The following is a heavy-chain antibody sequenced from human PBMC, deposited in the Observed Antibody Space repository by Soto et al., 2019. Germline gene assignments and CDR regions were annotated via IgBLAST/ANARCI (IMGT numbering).Heavy chain of an antibody. V-gene: IGHV1-69*13. Sequence: SVKVSCKASGGTFSSYAISWVRQAPGQGLEWMGGIIPICGTAYYAQKFQGRVTITADESTSTAYMELSSLRSEDTAVYYCARDPDGDYDAFDSWGQGTMVTVSS. CDR1: GGTFSSYA. CDR3: ARDPDGDYDAFDS. J-gene: IGHJ3*02. D-gene: IGHD4-17*01. CDR2: IIPICGTA.